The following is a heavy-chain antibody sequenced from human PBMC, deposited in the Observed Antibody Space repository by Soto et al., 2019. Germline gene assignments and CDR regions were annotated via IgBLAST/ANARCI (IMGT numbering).Heavy chain of an antibody. Sequence: EVPLLESGGGLVQPGGSLRLSCAASGFIFSSYAMSWVRQAPGKGLEWVSVISNNGGSTYYADSVKGRFTISRDNSKNTLYLQMDSLRAEDTAVYYCAIDYYDSSAFLYWGQGTLVTVSS. CDR3: AIDYYDSSAFLY. J-gene: IGHJ4*02. D-gene: IGHD3-22*01. V-gene: IGHV3-23*01. CDR2: ISNNGGST. CDR1: GFIFSSYA.